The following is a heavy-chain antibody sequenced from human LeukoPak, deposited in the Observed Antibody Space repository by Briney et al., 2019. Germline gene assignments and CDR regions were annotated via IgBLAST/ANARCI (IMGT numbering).Heavy chain of an antibody. CDR3: ARDSYGDANFDS. V-gene: IGHV3-48*03. CDR1: GFTFSSYE. Sequence: HAGGSLRLSCAASGFTFSSYEMNWVRQAPGKGLEWVSYISSSGSTIYYADSVKGRFTISRDISKNAVYLQMNSLRAEDTAVYYCARDSYGDANFDSWGQGTLVTVSS. D-gene: IGHD4-17*01. CDR2: ISSSGSTI. J-gene: IGHJ4*02.